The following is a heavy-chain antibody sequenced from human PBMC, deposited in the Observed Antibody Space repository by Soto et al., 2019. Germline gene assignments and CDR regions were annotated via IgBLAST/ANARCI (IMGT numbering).Heavy chain of an antibody. J-gene: IGHJ4*02. Sequence: QVQLVESGGGVVQPGRSLTLSCVASGFTFSSFGMHWVRQAPGKGLEWVAVISYDGGKKYNADSVTGRFSISRDISNNTLYLQMNRLRAEDTAVYYCAREMVESDYDQYYFDYWGQGTLVTVSS. D-gene: IGHD5-12*01. CDR2: ISYDGGKK. CDR3: AREMVESDYDQYYFDY. V-gene: IGHV3-30*03. CDR1: GFTFSSFG.